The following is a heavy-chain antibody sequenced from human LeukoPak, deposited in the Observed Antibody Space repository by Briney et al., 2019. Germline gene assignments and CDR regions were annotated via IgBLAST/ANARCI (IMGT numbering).Heavy chain of an antibody. Sequence: GGSLRLSCAASGFTFSSYAWSGVRKAQGKGREWFSAISGSGGSTYYADFVKGRFTISRDNSKNTLYLQMNSLRAEDTAVYYCAKAASPDAHDYLDYWGQGTLVTVSS. D-gene: IGHD2-21*01. CDR2: ISGSGGST. V-gene: IGHV3-23*01. CDR3: AKAASPDAHDYLDY. J-gene: IGHJ4*02. CDR1: GFTFSSYA.